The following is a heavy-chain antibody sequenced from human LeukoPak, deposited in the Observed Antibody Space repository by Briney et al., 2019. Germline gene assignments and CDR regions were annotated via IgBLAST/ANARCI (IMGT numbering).Heavy chain of an antibody. Sequence: GGSLRLSCAASGFTFSSYAMSWVRQAPGKGLEWVSAISGSGGSTYYADSVKGRFTISRDNSKNTLYLQMNSLRAEGTAVYYCARDGYCSGGSCHGRDGMDVWGQGTTVTVSS. CDR1: GFTFSSYA. J-gene: IGHJ6*02. CDR2: ISGSGGST. V-gene: IGHV3-23*01. D-gene: IGHD2-15*01. CDR3: ARDGYCSGGSCHGRDGMDV.